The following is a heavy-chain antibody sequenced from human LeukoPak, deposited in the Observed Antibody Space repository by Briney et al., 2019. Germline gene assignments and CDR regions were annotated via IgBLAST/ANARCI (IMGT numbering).Heavy chain of an antibody. Sequence: PGGSLRLSCAASGFTFSSYSMNWVRQAPGKGLEWVSSISSSSSYIYYTDSVKGRFTISRDNAKNSLYLQMNSLRAEDTAVYYCARDLGSCSGGSCYSYYYYCAMDVWGQGTTVTVSS. CDR2: ISSSSSYI. V-gene: IGHV3-21*01. CDR3: ARDLGSCSGGSCYSYYYYCAMDV. D-gene: IGHD2-15*01. J-gene: IGHJ6*02. CDR1: GFTFSSYS.